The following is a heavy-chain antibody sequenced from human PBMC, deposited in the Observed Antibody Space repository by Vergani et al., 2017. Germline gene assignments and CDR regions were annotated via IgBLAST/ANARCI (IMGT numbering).Heavy chain of an antibody. Sequence: QVQLQESGPGLVKPSQTLSLTCTVSGGSISCGGYYWSWIRQHPGKGLEWIGYIYYSGSTYYNPSLKSRVTISVDTSKNQFSLKLSSVTAADTAVYYCARVEYCGGDCYGVYYYMDVWGKGTTVTVSS. CDR2: IYYSGST. V-gene: IGHV4-31*03. CDR1: GGSISCGGYY. J-gene: IGHJ6*03. D-gene: IGHD2-21*01. CDR3: ARVEYCGGDCYGVYYYMDV.